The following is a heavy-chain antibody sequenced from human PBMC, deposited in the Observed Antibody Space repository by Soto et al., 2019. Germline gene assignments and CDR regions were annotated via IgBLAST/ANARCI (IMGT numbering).Heavy chain of an antibody. Sequence: GPSVKVSCKASGYTFTSYGISWVRQAPGQGLEWMGWMNPNSGNTGYAQKFQGRVTMTRNTSISTAYMELSSLRSEDTAVYYCARVFGSGGSSSSDAFDIWGQRTMVTVSS. V-gene: IGHV1-8*02. D-gene: IGHD2-15*01. J-gene: IGHJ3*02. CDR2: MNPNSGNT. CDR3: ARVFGSGGSSSSDAFDI. CDR1: GYTFTSYG.